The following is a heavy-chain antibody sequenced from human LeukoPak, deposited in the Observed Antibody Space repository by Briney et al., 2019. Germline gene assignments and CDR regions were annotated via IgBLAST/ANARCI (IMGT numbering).Heavy chain of an antibody. V-gene: IGHV1-69*04. CDR1: GGTFSSYA. CDR3: ASSLNYDYVWGSYRHFDY. Sequence: SVNVSCKASGGTFSSYAISWVRQAPGQGLEWMGRIIPILGIANYAQKFQGRVTITADKSTSTAYMELSSLRSEDTAVYYCASSLNYDYVWGSYRHFDYWGQGTLVTVSS. D-gene: IGHD3-16*02. J-gene: IGHJ4*02. CDR2: IIPILGIA.